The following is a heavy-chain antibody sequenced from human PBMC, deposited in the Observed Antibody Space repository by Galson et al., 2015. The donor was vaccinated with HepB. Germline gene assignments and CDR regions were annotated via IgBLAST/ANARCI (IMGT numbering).Heavy chain of an antibody. D-gene: IGHD7-27*01. J-gene: IGHJ4*02. CDR2: IFPRDSDT. Sequence: QSGAEVKKPGESLKISCKGSGYSFTTYWIVWVRQMPGKGLEWMGTIFPRDSDTKYSPSFQGQVTISADKSINTAFLQWSSLKASDTAMYYCARQSRSGDQLDSWGQGTLVTVSS. CDR3: ARQSRSGDQLDS. V-gene: IGHV5-51*01. CDR1: GYSFTTYW.